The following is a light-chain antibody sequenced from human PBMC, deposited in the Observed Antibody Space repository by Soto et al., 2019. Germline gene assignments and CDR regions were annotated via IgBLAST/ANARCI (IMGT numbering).Light chain of an antibody. CDR1: SSNIGAGYE. V-gene: IGLV1-40*01. Sequence: QSVLTQPPSVSEAPGQRVTISCTGSSSNIGAGYEAHWYQQVPGTAPKLLIYENNNRPSGVPDRFSGSKSGTSASLAITGLQAEDEAEYYCPAYDSSLSGYVFGTGNKLTVL. J-gene: IGLJ1*01. CDR3: PAYDSSLSGYV. CDR2: ENN.